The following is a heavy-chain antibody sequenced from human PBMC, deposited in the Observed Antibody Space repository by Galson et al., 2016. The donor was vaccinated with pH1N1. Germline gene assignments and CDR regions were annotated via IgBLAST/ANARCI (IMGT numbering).Heavy chain of an antibody. Sequence: SVKVSCKASGVTFSNNGFSWVRQAPGRGLEWIGRSVPIFENVVYAQNFQGRVTITADKSTNTVDMVLNNLTSEDTAIYYCASDYTNYLPNYYYGIDVWDQGTLVAVSS. CDR3: ASDYTNYLPNYYYGIDV. J-gene: IGHJ6*02. D-gene: IGHD5-12*01. CDR1: GVTFSNNG. V-gene: IGHV1-69*04. CDR2: SVPIFENV.